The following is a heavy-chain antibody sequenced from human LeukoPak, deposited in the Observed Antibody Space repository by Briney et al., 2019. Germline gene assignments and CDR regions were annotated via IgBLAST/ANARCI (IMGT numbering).Heavy chain of an antibody. Sequence: TSETLSLTCAVSGYSISSNNWWGWIRPPPGEGLEWIGYIYYSGTTYYNPSLKSRVAMSIDTSKNQLSLKVSSVTAVDTALYYCARHYCSTTSCYVDYWGQGTLVTVSS. V-gene: IGHV4-28*01. D-gene: IGHD2-2*01. CDR2: IYYSGTT. CDR3: ARHYCSTTSCYVDY. CDR1: GYSISSNNW. J-gene: IGHJ4*02.